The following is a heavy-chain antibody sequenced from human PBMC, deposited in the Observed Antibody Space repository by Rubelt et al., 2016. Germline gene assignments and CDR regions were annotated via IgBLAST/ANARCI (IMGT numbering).Heavy chain of an antibody. J-gene: IGHJ4*02. D-gene: IGHD1-26*01. Sequence: EVQVLESGGGLVQSGGSLRLSCAASGFTFSSYSMAWVRQAPGKGLQWVSSISNSGDAIHYSDSVKGRFTISRDNSKNMLDLQMNSLGAEDTALYYCARGASNFIVGGIGLAYWGQGTLVSVSS. CDR1: GFTFSSYS. V-gene: IGHV3-23*01. CDR3: ARGASNFIVGGIGLAY. CDR2: ISNSGDAI.